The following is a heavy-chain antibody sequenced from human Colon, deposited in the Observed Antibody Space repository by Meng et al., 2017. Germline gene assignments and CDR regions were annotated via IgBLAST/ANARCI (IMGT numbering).Heavy chain of an antibody. Sequence: QLQESGPGLVNHSGTLSLTAACSGVSITSSNWWSLVRQAPGKGMEWIGQIDLSGKTDYNPSLKGRVTISLDKSMNQLFLEVYFVTAADTAIYYCARHLGWEFDYWGPGNLVTVSS. J-gene: IGHJ4*02. D-gene: IGHD6-19*01. CDR2: IDLSGKT. V-gene: IGHV4-4*02. CDR3: ARHLGWEFDY. CDR1: GVSITSSNW.